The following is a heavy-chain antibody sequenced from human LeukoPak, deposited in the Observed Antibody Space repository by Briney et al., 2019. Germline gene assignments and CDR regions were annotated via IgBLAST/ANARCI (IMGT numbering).Heavy chain of an antibody. CDR3: ARSEAAAGTEQFDY. Sequence: SETLSLTCTVSGGSISSYYWSWIRQPPGKGLEWIGYIYYSGSTNYNPSLKSRVTISVDTSKNQFSLKLSPVTAADTAVYYCARSEAAAGTEQFDYWGQGTLVTVSS. V-gene: IGHV4-59*08. D-gene: IGHD6-13*01. J-gene: IGHJ4*02. CDR2: IYYSGST. CDR1: GGSISSYY.